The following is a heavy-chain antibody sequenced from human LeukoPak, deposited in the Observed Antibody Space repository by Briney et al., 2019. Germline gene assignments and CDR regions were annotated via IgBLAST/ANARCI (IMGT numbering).Heavy chain of an antibody. CDR2: ISYDGKYK. CDR1: GFNFNMCA. Sequence: GGSLRLSCTASGFNFNMCAIHWVRQAPGKGLEWLGVISYDGKYKHSADSVKGRLTISRDNSKNTAFLQLNTLGPEDTALYYCAGGYTFGWFYFEYWGHGTLVTVSS. J-gene: IGHJ4*01. CDR3: AGGYTFGWFYFEY. V-gene: IGHV3-30*03. D-gene: IGHD3-9*01.